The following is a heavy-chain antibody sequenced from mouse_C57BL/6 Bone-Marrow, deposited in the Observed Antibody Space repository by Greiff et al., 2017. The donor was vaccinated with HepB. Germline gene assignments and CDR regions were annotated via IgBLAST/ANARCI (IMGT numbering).Heavy chain of an antibody. Sequence: QVHVKQSGAELVRPGASVTLSCKASGYTFTDYEMHWVKQTPVHGLEWIGAIDPETGGTAYNQKFKGKAILTADKSSSTAYMELRSLTSEDSAVYYCTRDGTLFAYWGQGTLVTVSA. D-gene: IGHD4-1*01. J-gene: IGHJ3*01. CDR2: IDPETGGT. CDR3: TRDGTLFAY. V-gene: IGHV1-15*01. CDR1: GYTFTDYE.